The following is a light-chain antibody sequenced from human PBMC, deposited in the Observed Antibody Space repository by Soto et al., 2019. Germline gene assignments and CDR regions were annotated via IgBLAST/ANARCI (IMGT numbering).Light chain of an antibody. CDR1: QSLLHINGYNC. Sequence: DIVLTQSPLSLPVTPGEPASISCRSSQSLLHINGYNCLDWYLQKPGQSPQLLIHLGSNRASGVPDRFSGSGSGTDFTLKISRVEAEDVGLYYCMQALQTPLTFGGGTKVDIK. CDR3: MQALQTPLT. CDR2: LGS. V-gene: IGKV2-28*01. J-gene: IGKJ4*01.